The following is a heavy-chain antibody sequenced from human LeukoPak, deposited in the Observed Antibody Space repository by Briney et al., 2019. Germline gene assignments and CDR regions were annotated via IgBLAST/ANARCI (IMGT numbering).Heavy chain of an antibody. CDR2: IDWDDDR. CDR3: ARMQTTFDGSGYYPFDY. Sequence: SGPTLVKPTQTLTLTCTFSGFSLSTNGMCVSWIRQPPGKALEWLARIDWDDDRYYSTSLKTRLTISKDTTKNQVVLTMTNMDPVDTATYYCARMQTTFDGSGYYPFDYWGQGTLVTVSS. V-gene: IGHV2-70*11. D-gene: IGHD3-22*01. J-gene: IGHJ4*02. CDR1: GFSLSTNGMC.